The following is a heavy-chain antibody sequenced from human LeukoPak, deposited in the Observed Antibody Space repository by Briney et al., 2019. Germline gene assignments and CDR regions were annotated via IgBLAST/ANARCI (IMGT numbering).Heavy chain of an antibody. D-gene: IGHD3-9*01. CDR3: ARGEDDILSGYYYYYGMDV. J-gene: IGHJ6*04. CDR2: ISSSGSTI. V-gene: IGHV3-48*03. Sequence: GGSLRLSCAASGFTFSSYEMNWVRKAPGKGLEWVSYISSSGSTIYYADSVKDRFTISRDNAKNSLYLQMNSLRAEDTAVYYCARGEDDILSGYYYYYGMDVWGKGTTVTVSS. CDR1: GFTFSSYE.